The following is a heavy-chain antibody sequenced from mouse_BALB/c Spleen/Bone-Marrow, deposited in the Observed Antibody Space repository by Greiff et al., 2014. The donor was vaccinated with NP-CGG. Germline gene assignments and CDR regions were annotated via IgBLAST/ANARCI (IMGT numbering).Heavy chain of an antibody. CDR3: AAYYYVSSYGFAY. CDR1: GFNIKDTY. Sequence: EVQLQQSGAELVKPGASVKLSCTASGFNIKDTYMHWVKQRPEQGLEWIGRIDPASGNTKFDPKFQGKATIASDTSPNTAYLQLSSLTSEDTAVYYCAAYYYVSSYGFAYWGQGTLVTVSA. V-gene: IGHV14-3*02. J-gene: IGHJ3*01. CDR2: IDPASGNT. D-gene: IGHD1-1*01.